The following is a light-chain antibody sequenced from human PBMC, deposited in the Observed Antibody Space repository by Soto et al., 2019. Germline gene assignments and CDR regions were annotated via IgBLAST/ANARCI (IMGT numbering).Light chain of an antibody. V-gene: IGKV3-11*01. CDR3: QQRTNWPWT. Sequence: EIVLTQSPATLSLSPGERATLSCRASQNVYNYLAWYQQIPGQAPRLLIYDASNRATGIPARFSGSGSGTDFTLTISSLEPEDFAVYYCQQRTNWPWTFGQGTKVEIK. CDR2: DAS. J-gene: IGKJ1*01. CDR1: QNVYNY.